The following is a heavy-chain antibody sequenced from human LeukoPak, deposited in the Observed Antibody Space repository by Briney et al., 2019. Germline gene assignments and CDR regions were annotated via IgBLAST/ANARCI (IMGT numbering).Heavy chain of an antibody. D-gene: IGHD5-24*01. CDR1: GFTFSGYA. CDR2: IWFDGSNT. CDR3: AKDLGDGYNRNYGMDV. V-gene: IGHV3-33*06. Sequence: PGTSLRLSCTPSGFTFSGYAMHWVRQAPGKGLGWVAVIWFDGSNTYYADSVKGRFTISRDNSKNTLYLQMNSLRAEDTALYYCAKDLGDGYNRNYGMDVWGQGTTVTVSS. J-gene: IGHJ6*02.